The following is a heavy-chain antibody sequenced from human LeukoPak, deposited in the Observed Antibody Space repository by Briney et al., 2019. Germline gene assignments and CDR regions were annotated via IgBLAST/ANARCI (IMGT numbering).Heavy chain of an antibody. D-gene: IGHD3-22*01. Sequence: SQTLSLTCTVSGGSISSGSYYWSWIRQPAGKGLEWIGLIYTSGSTNYNPSLKSRVTISVDTSKNQFSLKLSSVTAADTAVYYCARDRTGYYDSSGYPLDAFDIWGQGTMVTVSS. CDR3: ARDRTGYYDSSGYPLDAFDI. CDR2: IYTSGST. J-gene: IGHJ3*02. V-gene: IGHV4-61*02. CDR1: GGSISSGSYY.